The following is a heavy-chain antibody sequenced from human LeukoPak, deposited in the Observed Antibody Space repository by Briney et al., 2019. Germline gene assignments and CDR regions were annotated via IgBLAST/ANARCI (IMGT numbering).Heavy chain of an antibody. J-gene: IGHJ4*02. V-gene: IGHV4-39*07. CDR2: IYYSGST. CDR1: GGSISGSSYY. Sequence: PSETLSLTCTVSGGSISGSSYYWGWIRQPPGKGLEWIGSIYYSGSTYYNPSLKSRVTISVDTSKRQFFLNLNSVTAADTAIYHCVRSPVRGYYFDFWGQGALVTVPS. CDR3: VRSPVRGYYFDF. D-gene: IGHD2-15*01.